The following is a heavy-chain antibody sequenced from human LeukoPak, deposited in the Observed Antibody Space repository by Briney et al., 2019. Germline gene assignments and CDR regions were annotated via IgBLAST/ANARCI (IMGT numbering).Heavy chain of an antibody. Sequence: GGSLRLSCAASGFTVSSNYMSWVRQASGKGLEWVSVIYSGGSTYYADSVKGRFTISRDNSKNTLYLQMNSLRAEDTAVYYCARGGSYDSSGYYSDYWGQGTLVTVSS. J-gene: IGHJ4*02. CDR2: IYSGGST. V-gene: IGHV3-53*01. CDR3: ARGGSYDSSGYYSDY. D-gene: IGHD3-22*01. CDR1: GFTVSSNY.